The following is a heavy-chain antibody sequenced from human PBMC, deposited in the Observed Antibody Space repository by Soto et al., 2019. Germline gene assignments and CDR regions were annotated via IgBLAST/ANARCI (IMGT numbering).Heavy chain of an antibody. CDR3: ARGDFGSGSYYNPTPTWFDP. D-gene: IGHD3-10*01. V-gene: IGHV4-39*01. Sequence: PSETLSLTCTVSGASVRSSSYYWGWIRQSPGKGLEWIGSIYFSGTTYYNPSLKSRVIMSVDTSKNQFSLKMSSVTAADTAVYYCARGDFGSGSYYNPTPTWFDPWGQGALVTVS. CDR1: GASVRSSSYY. J-gene: IGHJ5*02. CDR2: IYFSGTT.